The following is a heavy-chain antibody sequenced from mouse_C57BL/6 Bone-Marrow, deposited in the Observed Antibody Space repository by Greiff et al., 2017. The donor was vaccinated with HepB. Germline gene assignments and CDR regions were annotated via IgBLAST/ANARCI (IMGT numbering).Heavy chain of an antibody. CDR2: INPNNGGT. V-gene: IGHV1-22*01. CDR1: GYTFTDYN. D-gene: IGHD2-2*01. Sequence: DVQLQQSGPELVKPGASVKMSCKASGYTFTDYNMHWVKQSHGKSLEWIGYINPNNGGTSYNQKFKGKATLTVNKSSSTAYMELRSLTSEDSAVYYCAREEIYYGYDAWFAYWGQGTLVTVSA. CDR3: AREEIYYGYDAWFAY. J-gene: IGHJ3*01.